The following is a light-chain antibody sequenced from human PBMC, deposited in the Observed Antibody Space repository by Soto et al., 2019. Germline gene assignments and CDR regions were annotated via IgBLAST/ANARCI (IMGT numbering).Light chain of an antibody. V-gene: IGKV3-15*01. CDR2: DAS. CDR1: QSLRSS. CDR3: QQYNNWPQT. Sequence: EIVLTESRDTLSVSLRERATLSCKASQSLRSSLAWYQQKPGQAPRLLIYDASTRATGIPARFSGSGYGTDFNLTISGLQSEDSAVYYCQQYNNWPQTFGQGTKVDIK. J-gene: IGKJ1*01.